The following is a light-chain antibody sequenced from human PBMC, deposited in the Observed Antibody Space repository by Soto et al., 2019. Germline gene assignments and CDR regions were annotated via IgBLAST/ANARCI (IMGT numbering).Light chain of an antibody. Sequence: ELVLTQSPGTLSLSPGDSAALSCKASQIGSGNYLSWYQQKSGQALRLLIYATSTRAPGIPDRFSGSGSATDFSLIISRLEPEDSAVYYCQHFGYPQWTFGRGTKVDI. J-gene: IGKJ1*01. CDR3: QHFGYPQWT. V-gene: IGKV3-20*01. CDR1: QIGSGNY. CDR2: ATS.